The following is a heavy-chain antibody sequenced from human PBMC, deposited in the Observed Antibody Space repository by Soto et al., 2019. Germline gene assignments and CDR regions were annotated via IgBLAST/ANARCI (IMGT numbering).Heavy chain of an antibody. CDR3: ARDRSRSAPLNC. J-gene: IGHJ4*02. V-gene: IGHV3-74*01. Sequence: PGGSLSLSCASSGFNFSNYWMHWVRQAPGEGLVWVSRINGDGSSTNYADSVKGRFTISRDNAKNTLSLQMNSLRDEDTAVYYCARDRSRSAPLNCWGQGTLGTGTS. CDR2: INGDGSST. CDR1: GFNFSNYW.